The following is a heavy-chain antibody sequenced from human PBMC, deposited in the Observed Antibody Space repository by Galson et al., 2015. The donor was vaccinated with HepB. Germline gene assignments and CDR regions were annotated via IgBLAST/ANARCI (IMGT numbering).Heavy chain of an antibody. CDR3: ARDSPFREVATHY. Sequence: SLRLSCAASGFTVSSNYMSWVRQAPGKGLEWVSVIYSGGSTYYADSVKGRFTISRDNSKNTLYLQMNSLRAEDTAVYYCARDSPFREVATHYWGQGTLVTVSS. CDR1: GFTVSSNY. CDR2: IYSGGST. D-gene: IGHD5-24*01. J-gene: IGHJ4*02. V-gene: IGHV3-66*02.